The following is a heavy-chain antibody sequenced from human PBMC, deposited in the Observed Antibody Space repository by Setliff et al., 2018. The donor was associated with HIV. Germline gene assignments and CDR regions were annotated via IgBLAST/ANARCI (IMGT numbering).Heavy chain of an antibody. J-gene: IGHJ4*01. D-gene: IGHD3-16*01. V-gene: IGHV4-34*01. CDR2: SNQSGST. Sequence: KPSETLSLTCGVSDASFGGVYWTWVRQSPQKGLEWIGESNQSGSTSYNPSLKSCATISVDTSEKKISLTLTAVTAADSGLYYCARVASWGGRGHLDIWGQASLVTVSS. CDR1: DASFGGVY. CDR3: ARVASWGGRGHLDI.